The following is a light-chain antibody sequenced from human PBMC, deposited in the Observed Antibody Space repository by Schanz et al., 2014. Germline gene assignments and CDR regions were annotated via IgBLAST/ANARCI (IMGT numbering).Light chain of an antibody. Sequence: QSVLTQPPSASGTPGQRVTISCSGSSSNIGTNTVIWYQQLPGTAPKLLIHSTNQRPSGVPDRFSGSKSGTSASLAIIGLQTEEEADYYGATWDDVLTARVFGGGTKLTVL. CDR2: STN. V-gene: IGLV1-44*01. CDR3: ATWDDVLTARV. J-gene: IGLJ3*02. CDR1: SSNIGTNT.